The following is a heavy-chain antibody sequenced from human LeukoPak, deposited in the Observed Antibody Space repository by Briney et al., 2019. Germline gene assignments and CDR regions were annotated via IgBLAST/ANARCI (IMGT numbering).Heavy chain of an antibody. CDR3: ARDQGAVPAASAFDY. Sequence: NSSETLSLTCTVSGGSISSGDYYWSWIRQPPGKGLEWIGYIYYSGSTYYNPSLKSRVTISVDTSKNQFSLKLTPVPLADTAEYYCARDQGAVPAASAFDYWGQGTLVTVSS. D-gene: IGHD2-2*01. CDR1: GGSISSGDYY. CDR2: IYYSGST. J-gene: IGHJ4*02. V-gene: IGHV4-30-4*08.